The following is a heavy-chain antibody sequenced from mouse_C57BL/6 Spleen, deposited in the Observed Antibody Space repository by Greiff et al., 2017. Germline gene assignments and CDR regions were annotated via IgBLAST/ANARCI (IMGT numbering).Heavy chain of an antibody. V-gene: IGHV1-63*01. CDR1: GYTFTNYW. CDR2: IYPGGGYT. Sequence: VQLQQSGAELVRPGTSVKMSCKASGYTFTNYWIGWAKQRPGHGLEWIGDIYPGGGYTNYNEKFKGKATLTADKSSSTAYMQFSSLTSEDSAIYYCARSSYYGSFYWYFDVWGTGTTVTVSS. CDR3: ARSSYYGSFYWYFDV. D-gene: IGHD1-1*01. J-gene: IGHJ1*03.